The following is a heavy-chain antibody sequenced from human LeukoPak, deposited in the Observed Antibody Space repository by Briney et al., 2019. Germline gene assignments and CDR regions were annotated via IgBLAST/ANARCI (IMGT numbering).Heavy chain of an antibody. V-gene: IGHV5-51*01. CDR2: IYPGDSKS. Sequence: GESLKISCKGSGYIFTSYWIGWVRQMPGKGLEWIGIIYPGDSKSKYSPSFQGQVTISADKSISTAYLQWSSLKASDTAMYYCARARNWNDVVWFDYWGQGTLVTVSS. CDR1: GYIFTSYW. CDR3: ARARNWNDVVWFDY. D-gene: IGHD1-1*01. J-gene: IGHJ4*02.